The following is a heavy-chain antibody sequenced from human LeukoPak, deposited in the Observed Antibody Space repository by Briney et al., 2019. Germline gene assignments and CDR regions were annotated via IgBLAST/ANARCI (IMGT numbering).Heavy chain of an antibody. CDR1: GGSFSGYY. J-gene: IGHJ4*02. V-gene: IGHV4-34*01. CDR2: INHSGST. Sequence: PSETLSLTYAVYGGSFSGYYWSWIRQPPGKGLEWIGEINHSGSTNYNPSLKSRVTISVDTSKNQFSLKLSSVTAADTAVYYCAIFSKQQLVSDYWGQGTLVTVSS. CDR3: AIFSKQQLVSDY. D-gene: IGHD6-13*01.